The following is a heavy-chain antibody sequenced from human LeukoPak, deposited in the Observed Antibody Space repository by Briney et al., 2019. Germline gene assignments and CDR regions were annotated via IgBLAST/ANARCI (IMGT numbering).Heavy chain of an antibody. CDR2: INHSGST. CDR1: GGSFSGYY. V-gene: IGHV4-34*01. Sequence: PSETLSLTCAVYGGSFSGYYWSWIRQPPGKGLEWIGEINHSGSTNYNPSLKSRVTISVDTSKNQFSLKLSSVTAADTAGYYCARRVGYCSSTSCYSNFDYWGQGTLVTVSS. J-gene: IGHJ4*02. CDR3: ARRVGYCSSTSCYSNFDY. D-gene: IGHD2-2*01.